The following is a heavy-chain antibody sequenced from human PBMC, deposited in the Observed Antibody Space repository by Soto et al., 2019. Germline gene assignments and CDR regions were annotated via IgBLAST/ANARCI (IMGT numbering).Heavy chain of an antibody. CDR1: GGSISSGGYY. Sequence: SETLSLTCTVSGGSISSGGYYWSWIRQHPGKGLEWIGYINYSGSTNYNPSLKSRVTISVDTSKNQFSLKLSSVTAADTAVYYCGRLEGLATISYNFDYWGQGALVSV. V-gene: IGHV4-31*03. CDR2: INYSGST. J-gene: IGHJ4*02. CDR3: GRLEGLATISYNFDY. D-gene: IGHD5-12*01.